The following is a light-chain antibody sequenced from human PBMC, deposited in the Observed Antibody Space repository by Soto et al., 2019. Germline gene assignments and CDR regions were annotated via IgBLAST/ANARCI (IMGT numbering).Light chain of an antibody. V-gene: IGKV3-15*01. CDR3: QKYNNWPPYT. CDR1: QSVSSN. Sequence: EVVMTQSPATLSVSPGERATLSCRASQSVSSNLAWYQQRPGQAPRLLIYGASTRATGIPARFSGSGSGTEFTLTISRLQSEDFAVYYCQKYNNWPPYTFGQGTKVDI. CDR2: GAS. J-gene: IGKJ2*01.